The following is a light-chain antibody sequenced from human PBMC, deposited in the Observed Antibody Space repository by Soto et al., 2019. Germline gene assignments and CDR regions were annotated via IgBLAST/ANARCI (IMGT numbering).Light chain of an antibody. V-gene: IGLV2-23*02. CDR2: EAS. Sequence: QSALAQPASVSGSPGQSITISCTGTSSDIGGYNLVSWYQHHPDKAPKLIIYEASKRPSGVSDRFSGSRSGDTASLTISALQTDDEADYYCYSFAGSATFVFGGGTKLTVL. CDR1: SSDIGGYNL. CDR3: YSFAGSATFV. J-gene: IGLJ3*02.